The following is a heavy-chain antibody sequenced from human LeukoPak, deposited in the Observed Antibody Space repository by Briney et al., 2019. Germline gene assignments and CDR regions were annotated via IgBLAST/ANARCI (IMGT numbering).Heavy chain of an antibody. CDR1: GYTFTSYY. D-gene: IGHD6-13*01. V-gene: IGHV1-46*01. CDR3: ARDNTAAGPFDY. CDR2: IDPSGGST. J-gene: IGHJ4*02. Sequence: SVNVSCKSSGYTFTSYYMHWVRQAPAQGLDWMGIIDPSGGSTSYAQKFQGRVTMTRDTSTRTVYMEVSSLRSEDTAVYYCARDNTAAGPFDYWGQGTLVTVSS.